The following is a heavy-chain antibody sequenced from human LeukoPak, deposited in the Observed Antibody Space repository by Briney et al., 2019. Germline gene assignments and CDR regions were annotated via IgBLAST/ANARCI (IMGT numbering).Heavy chain of an antibody. Sequence: ASVKVSCKVSGYTLTELSTHWVRQAPGQGLEWMGWINPNSGGTNYAQKFQGRVTMTRDTSISTAYMELSRLRSDDTAVYYCARPAYSSSWYGNNWSDPWGQGTPVTVSS. V-gene: IGHV1-2*02. CDR3: ARPAYSSSWYGNNWSDP. J-gene: IGHJ5*02. CDR2: INPNSGGT. D-gene: IGHD6-13*01. CDR1: GYTLTELS.